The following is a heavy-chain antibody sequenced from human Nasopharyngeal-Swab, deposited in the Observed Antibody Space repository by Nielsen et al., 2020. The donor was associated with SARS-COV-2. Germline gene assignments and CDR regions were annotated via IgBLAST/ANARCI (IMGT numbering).Heavy chain of an antibody. D-gene: IGHD3-3*01. Sequence: GGSLRLPCAASGFTFNKYNFNWVRQAPGKGLEWVSSISSSSSYIYYADSVKGRFTISRDNAKNSFSLQMNSLRAEDTAVYYCARDGLDYDFWSAYFMDVWGQGTTVTVSS. CDR1: GFTFNKYN. J-gene: IGHJ6*02. CDR2: ISSSSSYI. CDR3: ARDGLDYDFWSAYFMDV. V-gene: IGHV3-21*01.